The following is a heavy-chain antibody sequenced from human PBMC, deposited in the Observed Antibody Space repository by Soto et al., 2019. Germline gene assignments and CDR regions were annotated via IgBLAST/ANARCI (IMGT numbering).Heavy chain of an antibody. CDR2: ISYDGSNK. D-gene: IGHD6-13*01. Sequence: PGGSLRLSCAASGFTFSSYGMHWVRQAPGKGLEWVAVISYDGSNKYYADSVKGRFTISRDNSKNTLYMQMNSLRAEDTAVYYCASLVRGYWGQGTLVTVSS. CDR3: ASLVRGY. J-gene: IGHJ4*02. CDR1: GFTFSSYG. V-gene: IGHV3-30*03.